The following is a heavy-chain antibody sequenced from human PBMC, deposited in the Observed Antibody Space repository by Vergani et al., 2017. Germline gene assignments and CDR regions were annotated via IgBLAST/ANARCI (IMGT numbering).Heavy chain of an antibody. CDR3: ARGLLYYFDY. CDR1: GGSISSHY. J-gene: IGHJ4*02. Sequence: QVQLQESGPGLVKPSETLSLTCTVSGGSISSHYWSWIRQPPGKGLEWIGSIYHSGSTYYNPSLKSRVTISVDTSKNQFSLKLSSVTAADTAVYYCARGLLYYFDYWGQGTLVTVSS. D-gene: IGHD3-10*01. CDR2: IYHSGST. V-gene: IGHV4-59*08.